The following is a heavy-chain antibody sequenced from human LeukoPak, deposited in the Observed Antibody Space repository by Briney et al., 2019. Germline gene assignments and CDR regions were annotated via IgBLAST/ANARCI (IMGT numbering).Heavy chain of an antibody. CDR3: ARGPF. Sequence: GGSLRLSCAASGFTFSNSWMSWVRQAPGKGLEWVASIKQDESGRYYVDSVKGRFTISRDNAKKSLSLQMNSLRAEDTAVYFCARGPFWGQGTLVTVSS. V-gene: IGHV3-7*01. J-gene: IGHJ4*02. CDR2: IKQDESGR. CDR1: GFTFSNSW.